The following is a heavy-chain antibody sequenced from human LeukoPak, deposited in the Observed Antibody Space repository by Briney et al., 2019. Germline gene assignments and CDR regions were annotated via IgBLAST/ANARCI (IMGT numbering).Heavy chain of an antibody. CDR3: ARGRIVGATTAQPGGAFDI. Sequence: PGRSLRLSCAASGFTFSSYGMHWVRQAPGKGLEWVAVIWYDGSNKYYADSVKGRFTISRDNSKDTLYLQMNSLRAEAPAVYYCARGRIVGATTAQPGGAFDIWGPGTMVTVSS. J-gene: IGHJ3*02. CDR1: GFTFSSYG. D-gene: IGHD1-26*01. V-gene: IGHV3-33*01. CDR2: IWYDGSNK.